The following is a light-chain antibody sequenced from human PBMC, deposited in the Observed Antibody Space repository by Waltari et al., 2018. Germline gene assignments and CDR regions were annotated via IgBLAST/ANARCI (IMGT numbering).Light chain of an antibody. CDR2: GAS. Sequence: VITQSPATLSVSLGERPTLSCRASQSISDNLAWYQQKRGQAPRLLIYGASTRATGIPARFTGSGSGTDFTLTISSLQSEDSAVYYCQQYNRWPPITFGQGTRLEI. CDR3: QQYNRWPPIT. J-gene: IGKJ5*01. V-gene: IGKV3-15*01. CDR1: QSISDN.